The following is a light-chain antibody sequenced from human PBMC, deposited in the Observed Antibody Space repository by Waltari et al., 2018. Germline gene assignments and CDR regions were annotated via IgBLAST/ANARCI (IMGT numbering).Light chain of an antibody. J-gene: IGKJ1*01. CDR1: KCVKTH. CDR3: QQRNDWPPWT. CDR2: DAS. Sequence: EIVLTQPPATLSLSPGESATLSCRASKCVKTHLAWYQQNPGSAPRPLIYDASNRATGIPARVSGSGSGTDFTLTISSLEPDDFAIYYRQQRNDWPPWTFGQWTKVEIK. V-gene: IGKV3-11*01.